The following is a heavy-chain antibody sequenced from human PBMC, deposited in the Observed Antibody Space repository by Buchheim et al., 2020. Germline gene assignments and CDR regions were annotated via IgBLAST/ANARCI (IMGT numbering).Heavy chain of an antibody. J-gene: IGHJ5*02. CDR2: INHSGST. CDR3: ARGGDPANWFDP. CDR1: GGSFSGYY. D-gene: IGHD1-26*01. V-gene: IGHV4-34*01. Sequence: QVQLQQWGAGLLKPSETLSLTCAVYGGSFSGYYWSWIRQPLGKGLEWIGEINHSGSTNYNPSLKSRVTISVDTSKNQSSLKLSSVTAADTAVYYCARGGDPANWFDPWGQGTL.